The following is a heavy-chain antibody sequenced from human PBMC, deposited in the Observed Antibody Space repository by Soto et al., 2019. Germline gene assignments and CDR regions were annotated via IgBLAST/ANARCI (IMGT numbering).Heavy chain of an antibody. CDR3: ARRLLRLTPRDLDV. CDR2: IIPIFGTA. V-gene: IGHV1-69*12. Sequence: QVQLVQSGAEVKKPGSSVKVSCKASGGTFSSYAISWVRQAPGQGLEWMGGIIPIFGTANYAQKFQGRVTITADESTSPAYMELSSLRSEDTAVYYCARRLLRLTPRDLDVWGQGTTVTVSS. J-gene: IGHJ6*02. CDR1: GGTFSSYA. D-gene: IGHD3-22*01.